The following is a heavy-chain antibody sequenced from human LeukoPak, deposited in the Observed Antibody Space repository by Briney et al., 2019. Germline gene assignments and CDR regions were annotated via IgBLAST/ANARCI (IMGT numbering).Heavy chain of an antibody. D-gene: IGHD3-9*01. CDR3: ARESRKAYYDILTGYFDY. V-gene: IGHV3-11*05. CDR1: GFTFSDYY. J-gene: IGHJ4*02. Sequence: PGGSLRLSCAASGFTFSDYYMSWIRQAPGKGLEWVSYLSSSSSYTNYADSVKGRFTISRDNAKNSLYLQMNSLRAEDTAVYYCARESRKAYYDILTGYFDYWGQGTLVTVSS. CDR2: LSSSSSYT.